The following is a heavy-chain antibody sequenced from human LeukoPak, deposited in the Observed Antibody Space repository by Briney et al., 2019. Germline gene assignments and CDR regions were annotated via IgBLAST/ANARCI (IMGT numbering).Heavy chain of an antibody. CDR3: ARIKLVYDSRGYFGYYFDY. CDR2: IFSNDEK. D-gene: IGHD3-22*01. V-gene: IGHV2-26*01. CDR1: GFSLSNARMG. J-gene: IGHJ4*02. Sequence: SGPVLVKPTETLRLTCTVSGFSLSNARMGVSWIRQPPGKALEWLAHIFSNDEKSYSTSLKSRLTISKDTSKSQVVLTMTNMDPVDTATYYCARIKLVYDSRGYFGYYFDYWGQGTLVTVSS.